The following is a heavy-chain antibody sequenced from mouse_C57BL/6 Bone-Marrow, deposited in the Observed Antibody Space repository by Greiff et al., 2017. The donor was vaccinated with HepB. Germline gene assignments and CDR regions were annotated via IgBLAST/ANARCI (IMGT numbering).Heavy chain of an antibody. J-gene: IGHJ4*01. CDR1: GFTFSDFY. Sequence: EVMLVESGGGLVQSGRSLRLSCATSGFTFSDFYMEWVRQAPGKGLEWIAASRNKANDYTTEYSASVKGRFIVSRDTSQSILYLQMNALRAEDTASYYCARDTAHAMDYWGQGTSVTVSS. CDR3: ARDTAHAMDY. V-gene: IGHV7-1*01. D-gene: IGHD3-1*01. CDR2: SRNKANDYTT.